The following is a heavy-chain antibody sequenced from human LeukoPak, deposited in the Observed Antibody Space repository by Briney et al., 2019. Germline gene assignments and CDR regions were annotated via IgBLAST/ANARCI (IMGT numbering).Heavy chain of an antibody. CDR1: GFTFSSYE. CDR3: ASGRSANYYDSRGYFNY. Sequence: GGSLRLSCAASGFTFSSYEMNWVRQAPGKGLEWVSYISSSGSTIYYADSVKGRFTISRDNSKNTLYLQMNSLRAEDTAVYYCASGRSANYYDSRGYFNYWGQGTLVTVSS. V-gene: IGHV3-48*03. J-gene: IGHJ4*02. CDR2: ISSSGSTI. D-gene: IGHD3-22*01.